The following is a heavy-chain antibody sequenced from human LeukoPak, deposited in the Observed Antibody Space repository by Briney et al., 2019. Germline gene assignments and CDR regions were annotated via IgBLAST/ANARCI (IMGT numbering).Heavy chain of an antibody. V-gene: IGHV3-7*01. CDR1: GFTFSSYW. CDR2: IKQDGSEK. CDR3: AREFAGSASGAGY. D-gene: IGHD1-26*01. Sequence: GGSLRLSCAASGFTFSSYWMSWVRQAPGKGLEWVANIKQDGSEKYYVDSVKGRFTISRDNAKNSLYLQMNRLRVEDTAVYYCAREFAGSASGAGYWGQGTLVTVSS. J-gene: IGHJ4*02.